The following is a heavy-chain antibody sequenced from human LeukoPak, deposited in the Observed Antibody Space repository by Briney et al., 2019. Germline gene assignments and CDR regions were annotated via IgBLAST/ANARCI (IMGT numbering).Heavy chain of an antibody. Sequence: GASVKVSCKASGYTFTSYGISWVRQAPGQGLEWMGWISAYNGNTNYAQKLQGRVTMTTDTSTSTAYMELRSLKSEDTAVYYCARVRDGYNDAYDIWGQGTMVTVTS. J-gene: IGHJ3*02. D-gene: IGHD5-24*01. CDR3: ARVRDGYNDAYDI. CDR2: ISAYNGNT. CDR1: GYTFTSYG. V-gene: IGHV1-18*01.